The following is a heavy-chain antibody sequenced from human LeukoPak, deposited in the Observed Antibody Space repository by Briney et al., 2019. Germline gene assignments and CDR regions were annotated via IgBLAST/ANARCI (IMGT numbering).Heavy chain of an antibody. D-gene: IGHD2-21*01. V-gene: IGHV3-48*03. Sequence: PGGSLRLSCAASGFTFSSYEMNWVRQAPGKGLEWVSYISSSGTTMKYEDSVKGRFTISRDNAKNSFFLQMNSLRAEDTAVYYCCGASFDYWGQGTLVTVSS. CDR3: CGASFDY. CDR2: ISSSGTTM. CDR1: GFTFSSYE. J-gene: IGHJ4*02.